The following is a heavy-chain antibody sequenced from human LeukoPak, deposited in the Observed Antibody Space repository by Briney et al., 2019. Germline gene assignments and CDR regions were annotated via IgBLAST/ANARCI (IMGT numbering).Heavy chain of an antibody. J-gene: IGHJ4*02. CDR2: IYYSGST. V-gene: IGHV4-31*03. D-gene: IGHD5-12*01. CDR1: GGSISSGGYY. CDR3: ARSGYSGWYGYYFDY. Sequence: PSETLSLTCTVSGGSISSGGYYWSWIRQHPGKGLEWIGYIYYSGSTYYNPSLKSRVTISVDTSKNQFSLKLSSVTAADTAVYYCARSGYSGWYGYYFDYWGQGTLVTVSS.